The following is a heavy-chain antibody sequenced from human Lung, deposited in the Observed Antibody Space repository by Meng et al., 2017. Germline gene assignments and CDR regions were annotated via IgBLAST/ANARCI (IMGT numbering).Heavy chain of an antibody. J-gene: IGHJ4*02. CDR1: GYTFTHHG. CDR3: ARDPSNTSGWHAYFDY. CDR2: TSGYNGNT. D-gene: IGHD6-19*01. Sequence: QVQLALSGADVRKPGSSVTLLCQASGYTFTHHGIGWVRIAPGQGLEWMGWTSGYNGNTHYEQKVQGRVTMTIDASTSTAYMELRSLRSDDTDVDYCARDPSNTSGWHAYFDYWAQGTLVTVSS. V-gene: IGHV1-18*01.